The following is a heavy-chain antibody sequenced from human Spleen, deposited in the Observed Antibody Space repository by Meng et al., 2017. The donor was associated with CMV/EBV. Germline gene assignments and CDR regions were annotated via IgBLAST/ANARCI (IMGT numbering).Heavy chain of an antibody. CDR3: ARGRTSRDFDY. CDR1: GYTFTNYD. Sequence: SCKASGYTFTNYDLTWVRQAPGQGLEWIGWMDPNSGKTGYAQKFQDTVTMTRNTSISTAYLYPSSLTSEDTAVYYCARGRTSRDFDYWGQGALVTVSS. CDR2: MDPNSGKT. V-gene: IGHV1-8*01. J-gene: IGHJ4*02. D-gene: IGHD6-13*01.